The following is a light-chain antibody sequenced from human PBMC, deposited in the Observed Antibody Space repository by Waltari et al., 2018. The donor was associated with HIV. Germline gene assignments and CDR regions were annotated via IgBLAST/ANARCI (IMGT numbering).Light chain of an antibody. V-gene: IGLV3-1*01. CDR1: ALQRRY. J-gene: IGLJ2*01. CDR2: QDG. Sequence: SYELTQPPSVSVSPGQTASIACSGDALQRRYVSWYQKRPGQSPVLFVFQDGKRPSGMPERFSGSNSGNTATLTISGTQAMDEADYFCQAWAGGTGSEGVFGGGTKLTVL. CDR3: QAWAGGTGSEGV.